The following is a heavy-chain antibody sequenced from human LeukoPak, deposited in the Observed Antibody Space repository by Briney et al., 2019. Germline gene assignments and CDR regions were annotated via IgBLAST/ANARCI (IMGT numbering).Heavy chain of an antibody. CDR2: IKPDGSEK. CDR3: ARDTVGVTDY. CDR1: GFIFSNFN. J-gene: IGHJ4*02. V-gene: IGHV3-7*01. Sequence: PGGSLRLSCATSGFIFSNFNMNWVRQAPGKGLEWVTNIKPDGSEKYYVDSVKGRFTISRDNAKNSLYLQMNSLRAEDTALHYCARDTVGVTDYWGQGTLVTVSS. D-gene: IGHD1-26*01.